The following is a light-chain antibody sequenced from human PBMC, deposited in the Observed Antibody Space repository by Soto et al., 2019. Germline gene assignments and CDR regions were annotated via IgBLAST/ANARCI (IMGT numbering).Light chain of an antibody. CDR1: SSDVGGYNY. Sequence: QSALTQPASVSGSPGQSITISCTGTSSDVGGYNYVSWYQQYACKAPKLMLYEVSNRPSGVSHRFSGSKSGNTASLTISGLQAEDEADYYCSSYTSSSTLFGGGTKLTVL. CDR3: SSYTSSSTL. CDR2: EVS. V-gene: IGLV2-14*01. J-gene: IGLJ2*01.